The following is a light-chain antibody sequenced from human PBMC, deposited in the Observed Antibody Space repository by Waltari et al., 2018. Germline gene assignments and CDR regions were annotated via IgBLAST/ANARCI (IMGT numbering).Light chain of an antibody. J-gene: IGKJ4*01. CDR2: DAS. Sequence: EIVLTHSPATLSLSPGERATLSCRASQSVSSDLAWYQQKPGQAPRPLIYDASNRATGIPARFSGRGSGTDFTLTISSLEPEDFAVYYCQQRSNWPLTFGGGTKVEIK. CDR3: QQRSNWPLT. CDR1: QSVSSD. V-gene: IGKV3-11*01.